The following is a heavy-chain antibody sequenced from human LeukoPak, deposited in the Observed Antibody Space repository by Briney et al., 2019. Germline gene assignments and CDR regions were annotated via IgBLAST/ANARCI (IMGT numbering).Heavy chain of an antibody. J-gene: IGHJ3*02. CDR2: IYSSGST. Sequence: SETLSLTCTVSGGSMNNYYWSWIRQPPGKGLEWIGYIYSSGSTNYSPSLKSRVTISVDTSKNQFSLKLYSVTAADTAVYYCARRYSGYGNAFDIWGQGTMATVSS. CDR1: GGSMNNYY. CDR3: ARRYSGYGNAFDI. D-gene: IGHD5-12*01. V-gene: IGHV4-59*08.